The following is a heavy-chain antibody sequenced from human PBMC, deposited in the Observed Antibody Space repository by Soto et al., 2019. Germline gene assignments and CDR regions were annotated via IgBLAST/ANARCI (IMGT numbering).Heavy chain of an antibody. CDR2: IKSKTDGGTT. CDR3: TTLGYCRRISCYWRTYCDY. Sequence: EVQLVESGGGLVKPGGSLRLSCVASGFTFSNVWMTWVRQAPGKGLEWVGRIKSKTDGGTTDYAAPVKGRFTISRDDSKNTLYLQMNSLKTEYTAVYYCTTLGYCRRISCYWRTYCDYWGQGTLVTVSS. V-gene: IGHV3-15*01. D-gene: IGHD2-2*01. J-gene: IGHJ4*02. CDR1: GFTFSNVW.